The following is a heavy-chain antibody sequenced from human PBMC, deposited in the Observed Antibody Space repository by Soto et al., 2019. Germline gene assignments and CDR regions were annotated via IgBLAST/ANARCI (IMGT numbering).Heavy chain of an antibody. D-gene: IGHD6-19*01. J-gene: IGHJ4*02. CDR2: ISAYNCNT. CDR1: GYTFTSYG. V-gene: IGHV1-18*01. Sequence: GASVKVSCKASGYTFTSYGISWVRQAPGQGLEWMGWISAYNCNTNYAQKLQGRVTMTTDTSTSTAYMELRSLRSDDTAVYYCARDRRIAVAGPFDYWGQGTLVTVSS. CDR3: ARDRRIAVAGPFDY.